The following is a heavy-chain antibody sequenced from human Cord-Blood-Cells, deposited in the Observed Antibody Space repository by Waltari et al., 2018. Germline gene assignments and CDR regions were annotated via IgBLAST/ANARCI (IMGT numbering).Heavy chain of an antibody. CDR1: GYTLTELS. Sequence: QVQLVQSGAEVKKPGASVKVSCKVSGYTLTELSMHQVRQAPGKGHEWMGGFDPEDGETIYAQKCQGIVTMTEDTSTVTAYMDLSSLRSEDTAVYYCATSPTAITRYGSGSYYNYWGQGTLVTVSS. CDR3: ATSPTAITRYGSGSYYNY. CDR2: FDPEDGET. J-gene: IGHJ4*02. D-gene: IGHD3-10*01. V-gene: IGHV1-24*01.